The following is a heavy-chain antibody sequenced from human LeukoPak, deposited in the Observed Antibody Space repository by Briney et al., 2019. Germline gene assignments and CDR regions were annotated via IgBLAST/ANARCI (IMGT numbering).Heavy chain of an antibody. D-gene: IGHD2-21*01. Sequence: GEALKISCRGSGYGFTSYWIGWGLQMPGKGLEGMGGIYPCDSDTRYSPSFQGRVTISADKSMSTSSLQWSRLKASDTAMYYCASSHSPGAFDIWGQRTMATVPS. V-gene: IGHV5-51*01. J-gene: IGHJ3*02. CDR1: GYGFTSYW. CDR2: IYPCDSDT. CDR3: ASSHSPGAFDI.